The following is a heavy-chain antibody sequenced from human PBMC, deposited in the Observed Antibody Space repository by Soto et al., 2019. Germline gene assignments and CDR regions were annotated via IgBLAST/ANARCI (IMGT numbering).Heavy chain of an antibody. CDR3: ARADRTLVTSYSLDV. D-gene: IGHD2-21*02. V-gene: IGHV4-34*01. CDR2: INHSGTI. CDR1: GGSFSGYY. J-gene: IGHJ6*02. Sequence: TLSLTCAVYGGSFSGYYWTWIRQPPGKGLEWIGEINHSGTINFNPSLKSRLTISLDTSKKHFSLKLSSVTDADTAAYYCARADRTLVTSYSLDVWGQGTTVTVSS.